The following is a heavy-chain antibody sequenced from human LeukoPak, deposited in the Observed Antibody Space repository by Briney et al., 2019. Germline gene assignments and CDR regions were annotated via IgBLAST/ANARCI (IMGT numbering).Heavy chain of an antibody. D-gene: IGHD3-3*01. J-gene: IGHJ4*02. CDR2: IYYSGST. CDR1: NGSISSYS. V-gene: IGHV4-59*08. Sequence: SETLSLTCTVSNGSISSYSWSWIRQPPGKGLEWIGYIYYSGSTNYNPSLKSRVTISVDTSKNQFSLKLSSVTAADTAVYYCARLANDFWSGYPDYWGQGTLVTVSS. CDR3: ARLANDFWSGYPDY.